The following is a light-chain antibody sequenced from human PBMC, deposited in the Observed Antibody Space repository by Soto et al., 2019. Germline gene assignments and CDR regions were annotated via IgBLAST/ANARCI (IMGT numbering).Light chain of an antibody. CDR1: SSDVGAYNY. Sequence: QSVLTQPASVSGSPGQSITISCTGTSSDVGAYNYVSWYQQHPGKAPKLMIYDVSNRPSGVSNRFSGSKSGNTASLTISGLQAEDEADYYCSSHTRRNTRVFGTGTKVPS. V-gene: IGLV2-14*01. J-gene: IGLJ1*01. CDR3: SSHTRRNTRV. CDR2: DVS.